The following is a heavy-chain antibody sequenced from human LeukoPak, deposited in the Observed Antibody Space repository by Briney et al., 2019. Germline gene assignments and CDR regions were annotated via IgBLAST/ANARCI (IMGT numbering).Heavy chain of an antibody. V-gene: IGHV6-1*01. CDR2: TYYRSKWHN. Sequence: QTLSLTCAICGDSVPSNSAAWNWTRQSPSRALEWLGRTYYRSKWHNDFAVSVKSRINLNPHTSKNQFPRQLNSVTPEDTAVYYCARGDIAVAGTSYYYYSGMDVWGEGTTVTVSS. J-gene: IGHJ6*04. CDR3: ARGDIAVAGTSYYYYSGMDV. CDR1: GDSVPSNSAA. D-gene: IGHD6-19*01.